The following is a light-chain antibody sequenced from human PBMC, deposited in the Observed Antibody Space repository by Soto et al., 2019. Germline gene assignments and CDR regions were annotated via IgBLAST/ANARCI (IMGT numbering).Light chain of an antibody. CDR3: TSYTTSSTLYV. Sequence: QSALTQPASVSGSPGQSITISCTGTSSDVGGYNCVSWYQHHPGKAPKLMIYDVSNRPSGASNRFSGSKSGNTASLTISGLQAEDEADYFCTSYTTSSTLYVFGTGTKLTVL. CDR1: SSDVGGYNC. CDR2: DVS. V-gene: IGLV2-14*03. J-gene: IGLJ1*01.